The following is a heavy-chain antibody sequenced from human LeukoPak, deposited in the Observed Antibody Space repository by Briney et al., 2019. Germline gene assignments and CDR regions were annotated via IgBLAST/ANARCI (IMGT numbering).Heavy chain of an antibody. V-gene: IGHV3-7*01. CDR3: AREHYFYYLDA. Sequence: GGSLRLSCAASGFTFSSCAMSWVRQAPGKGLEWVAIVNQGGTQKYYVDSVKGRFTISRDNAENSLYLQMNSLRAEDTAVYYCAREHYFYYLDAWGKGTTVTVSS. J-gene: IGHJ6*03. CDR1: GFTFSSCA. CDR2: VNQGGTQK.